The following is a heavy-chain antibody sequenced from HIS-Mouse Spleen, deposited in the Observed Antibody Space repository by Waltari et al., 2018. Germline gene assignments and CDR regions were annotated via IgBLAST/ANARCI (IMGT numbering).Heavy chain of an antibody. CDR1: GGSISSSSYY. D-gene: IGHD3-10*01. J-gene: IGHJ4*02. Sequence: QLQLQESGPGLVKPSETLSLTCTVSGGSISSSSYYWGWIRQPPGKGLEWIGSIYYSGGTSYNPARKSRVTISVDTSKNQFSLKLGSVTAADTAVYYCARGRRYYGSGSYGSFDYWGQGTLVTVSS. CDR2: IYYSGGT. V-gene: IGHV4-39*07. CDR3: ARGRRYYGSGSYGSFDY.